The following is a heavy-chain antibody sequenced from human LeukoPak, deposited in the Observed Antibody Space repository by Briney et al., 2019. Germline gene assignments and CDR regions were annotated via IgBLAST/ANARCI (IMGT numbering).Heavy chain of an antibody. V-gene: IGHV4-4*07. Sequence: PSETLSLTCTVPGGSISSYYWSWIRQPAGKGLGWIGRIYTSGSTNYNPSLKSRVTMSVDTSKNQFSLKLSSVTAADTAVYYCARDHADYYGSGMFRWFDPWGQGTLVTVSS. CDR2: IYTSGST. CDR1: GGSISSYY. D-gene: IGHD3-10*01. CDR3: ARDHADYYGSGMFRWFDP. J-gene: IGHJ5*02.